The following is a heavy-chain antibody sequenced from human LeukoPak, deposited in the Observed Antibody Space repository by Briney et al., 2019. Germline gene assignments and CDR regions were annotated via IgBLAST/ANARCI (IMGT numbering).Heavy chain of an antibody. CDR2: IYHSGST. V-gene: IGHV4-34*01. D-gene: IGHD6-19*01. Sequence: SETLSLTCAVYGGSFSGYYWSWIRQPPGKGLEWIGYIYHSGSTYYNPSLKGRVTISVDRSKNQFSLKLSSVTAADTAVYYCASSSGWYGADAFDIWGQGTMVTVSS. J-gene: IGHJ3*02. CDR1: GGSFSGYY. CDR3: ASSSGWYGADAFDI.